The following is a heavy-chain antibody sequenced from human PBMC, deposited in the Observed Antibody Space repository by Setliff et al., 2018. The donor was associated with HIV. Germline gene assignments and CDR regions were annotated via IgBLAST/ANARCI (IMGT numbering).Heavy chain of an antibody. Sequence: PSETLSLTCTVSAGSISSGSYYWNWIRQPAGKGLEWIGHIYISGSTNYNPSLKSRVAISIDTSKDQFSLKLSPVTAADTAVYYCARQFRYPNRAVAGVDYWGQGTLVTVSS. CDR2: IYISGST. CDR3: ARQFRYPNRAVAGVDY. J-gene: IGHJ4*02. V-gene: IGHV4-61*09. CDR1: AGSISSGSYY. D-gene: IGHD6-19*01.